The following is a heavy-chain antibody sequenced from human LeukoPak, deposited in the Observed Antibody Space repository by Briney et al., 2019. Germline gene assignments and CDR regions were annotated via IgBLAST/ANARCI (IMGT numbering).Heavy chain of an antibody. J-gene: IGHJ4*02. V-gene: IGHV6-1*01. CDR1: GDSISSNSAT. CDR3: ARRAAGAIDY. Sequence: SQTLSLTCAISGDSISSNSATWNWIRQSPSRGLEWLGRTYYRSKWSSDYAVSVKSRIIINPDTTKNQLSLQLNSVTPEDTAVYYCARRAAGAIDYWGQGTLVTISS. D-gene: IGHD6-13*01. CDR2: TYYRSKWSS.